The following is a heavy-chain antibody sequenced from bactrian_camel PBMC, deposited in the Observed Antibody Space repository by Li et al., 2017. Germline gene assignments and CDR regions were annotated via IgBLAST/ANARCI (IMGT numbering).Heavy chain of an antibody. V-gene: IGHV3S40*01. CDR1: GFTFSSCH. Sequence: VQLVESGGGLVQPGGSLRLSCLASGFTFSSCHMAWVRQAPGKGLEWVSSVNSEGGTTALADSVKGRFTISRDCAKNIIALQMDSLKPEDTAVYYCAVDILAGVKSRCAAGASQVPSYGYWGQGTQVTVS. CDR3: AVDILAGVKSRCAAGASQVPSYGY. J-gene: IGHJ4*01. CDR2: VNSEGGTT. D-gene: IGHD1*01.